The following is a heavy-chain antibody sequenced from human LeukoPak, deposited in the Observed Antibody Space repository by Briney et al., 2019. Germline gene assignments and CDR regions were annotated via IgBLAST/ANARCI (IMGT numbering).Heavy chain of an antibody. CDR1: GGSFSDYY. CDR2: IYHSGTT. CDR3: AREYSWYYFDY. D-gene: IGHD6-6*01. Sequence: PSETLSLTCAVYGGSFSDYYWSWIRQPPGKGLEWIGEIYHSGTTNYNPSLKGRVTISVDKSKNQFSLKLSSVTAADTAVYYCAREYSWYYFDYWGQGTLVTVSS. V-gene: IGHV4-34*01. J-gene: IGHJ4*02.